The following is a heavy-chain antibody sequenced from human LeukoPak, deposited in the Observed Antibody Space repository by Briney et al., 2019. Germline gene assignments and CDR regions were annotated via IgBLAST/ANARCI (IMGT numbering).Heavy chain of an antibody. CDR3: ARGHYYDFGSDYYQGWFDL. D-gene: IGHD3-3*01. CDR2: IYTGGSA. CDR1: GASISAYY. V-gene: IGHV4-4*07. J-gene: IGHJ5*02. Sequence: SETLSLTCTVSGASISAYYWNWIRQPAGKGLGWIGRIYTGGSANYNPSLKSRVTVSVDTSKDQFSLRLSSVTAADTVEYYCARGHYYDFGSDYYQGWFDLWGQGTLVTVSS.